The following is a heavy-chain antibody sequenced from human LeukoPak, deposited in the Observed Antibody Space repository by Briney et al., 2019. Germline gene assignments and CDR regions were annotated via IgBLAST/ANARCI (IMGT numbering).Heavy chain of an antibody. J-gene: IGHJ4*02. V-gene: IGHV3-33*08. CDR3: ANRRCTSSSCYLEY. D-gene: IGHD2-2*01. CDR1: GFTFSSYG. CDR2: IWYDGSNK. Sequence: GGSLRLSCAASGFTFSSYGMHWVRQAPGKGLEWVAVIWYDGSNKYYADSVKGRFTISRDNSKNTLYLQMNSLRAEDTAIYYCANRRCTSSSCYLEYWGQGTLVTVSS.